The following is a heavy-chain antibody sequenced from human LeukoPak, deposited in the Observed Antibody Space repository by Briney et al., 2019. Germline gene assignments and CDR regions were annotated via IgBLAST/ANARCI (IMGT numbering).Heavy chain of an antibody. J-gene: IGHJ5*02. D-gene: IGHD2-2*02. CDR2: IYYSGST. CDR3: ARQGNTLNWFDP. Sequence: SETLSLTCTVSGGSISSYYWSWIRQPPGNGLEWIGYIYYSGSTNYNPSLKSRVTISVDTSKNQFSLKLSSVTAADTAVYYCARQGNTLNWFDPWGQGTLVTVSS. V-gene: IGHV4-59*08. CDR1: GGSISSYY.